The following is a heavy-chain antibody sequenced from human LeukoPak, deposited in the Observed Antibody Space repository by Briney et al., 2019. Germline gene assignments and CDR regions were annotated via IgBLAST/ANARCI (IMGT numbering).Heavy chain of an antibody. CDR1: GFTFSSYA. CDR3: ARESGGNTPYYFDY. Sequence: GGSLRLSCEASGFTFSSYAMSWVRQAPGKGLEWVSGIIDSGDITYYANSVKGRFTISRDNSKNTLYLQMNSLRTDDTAVYYCARESGGNTPYYFDYWGQGTLVTVSS. CDR2: IIDSGDIT. D-gene: IGHD2-2*02. V-gene: IGHV3-23*01. J-gene: IGHJ4*02.